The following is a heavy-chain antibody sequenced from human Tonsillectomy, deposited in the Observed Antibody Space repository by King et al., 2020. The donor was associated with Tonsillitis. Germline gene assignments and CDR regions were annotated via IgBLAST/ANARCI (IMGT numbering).Heavy chain of an antibody. V-gene: IGHV1-69*01. Sequence: VQLVQSGAEVKKPGSSVKVSCKASGGTFSSYAISWVRQAPGQGLEWMGGIIPVFCTANYAPKFQGRVTITADESTSTAYMELSSLRSEDTAVYYCARDRVFNLPFDIWGQGTMVTVSS. CDR1: GGTFSSYA. D-gene: IGHD1-20*01. CDR3: ARDRVFNLPFDI. J-gene: IGHJ3*02. CDR2: IIPVFCTA.